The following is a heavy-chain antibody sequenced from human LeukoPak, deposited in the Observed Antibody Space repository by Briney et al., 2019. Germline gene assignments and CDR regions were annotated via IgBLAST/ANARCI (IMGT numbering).Heavy chain of an antibody. Sequence: SETLSLTCTVSGGSISSYYWSWIRQPPGKGLEWIGYIYYSGSTNYNPSLKSRVTISVDTSKNQFSLKLSSVTAADTAVYYCARARIQLWLWDYWGQGTLVTVSS. V-gene: IGHV4-59*01. D-gene: IGHD5-18*01. CDR2: IYYSGST. CDR3: ARARIQLWLWDY. CDR1: GGSISSYY. J-gene: IGHJ4*02.